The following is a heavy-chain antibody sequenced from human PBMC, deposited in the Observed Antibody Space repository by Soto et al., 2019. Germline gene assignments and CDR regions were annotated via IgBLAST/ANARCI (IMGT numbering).Heavy chain of an antibody. Sequence: QVQLVQSGAEVKKPGASVKVSCKASGYTFNSYGINWVRQAPGQGLEWVGWVSAYNGNTNYAQKLQGRVTMTTDTSKSTAYLDLRCVRSSDTAVYYCARCRANYNYIWGSYRNSKIDQWGQGTLVTVSS. CDR3: ARCRANYNYIWGSYRNSKIDQ. CDR2: VSAYNGNT. J-gene: IGHJ4*02. CDR1: GYTFNSYG. D-gene: IGHD3-16*02. V-gene: IGHV1-18*01.